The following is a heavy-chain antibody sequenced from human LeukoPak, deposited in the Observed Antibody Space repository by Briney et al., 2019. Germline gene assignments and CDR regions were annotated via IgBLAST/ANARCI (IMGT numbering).Heavy chain of an antibody. CDR1: GFTFSSYG. CDR3: ARDRGDYGLTAYYYYYGMDV. V-gene: IGHV3-30*03. D-gene: IGHD4-17*01. CDR2: ISYDGSNK. J-gene: IGHJ6*02. Sequence: GRSLRLSCAASGFTFSSYGMHWVRQAPGKGLEWVAVISYDGSNKYYADSVKGRFTISRDNSKNTLYLQMNSLRAEDTAVYYCARDRGDYGLTAYYYYYGMDVWGQGTTVTVSS.